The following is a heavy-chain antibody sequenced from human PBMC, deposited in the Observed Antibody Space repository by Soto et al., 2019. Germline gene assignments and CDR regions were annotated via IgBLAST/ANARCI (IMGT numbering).Heavy chain of an antibody. CDR2: IYYSGST. CDR3: ARSLMITFGGVIAVDY. J-gene: IGHJ4*02. CDR1: GGSISSSSYY. D-gene: IGHD3-16*02. V-gene: IGHV4-39*07. Sequence: SETQCLTCTVSGGSISSSSYYWGWIRQPPGKGLEWIGSIYYSGSTNYNPSLKSRVTISVDTSKNQFSLKLSSVTAADTAVYYCARSLMITFGGVIAVDYWGQGTLVTVSS.